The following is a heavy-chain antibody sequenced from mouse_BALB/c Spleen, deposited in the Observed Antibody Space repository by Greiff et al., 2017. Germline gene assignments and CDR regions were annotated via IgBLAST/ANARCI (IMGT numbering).Heavy chain of an antibody. J-gene: IGHJ4*01. V-gene: IGHV5-17*02. CDR3: ARDYYGSTLYAMDY. CDR2: ISSGSSTI. CDR1: GFTFSSFG. Sequence: DVHLVESGGGLVQPGGSRKLSCAASGFTFSSFGMHWVRQAPEKGLEWVAYISSGSSTIYYADTVKGRFTISRDNPKNTLFLQMTSLRSEDTAMYYCARDYYGSTLYAMDYWGQGTSVTVSS. D-gene: IGHD1-1*01.